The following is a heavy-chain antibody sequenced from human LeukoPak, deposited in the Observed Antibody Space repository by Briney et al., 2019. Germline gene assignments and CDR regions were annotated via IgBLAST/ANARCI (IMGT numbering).Heavy chain of an antibody. CDR3: ARGLTGYSSSWQIYYYYYYMDV. CDR1: GYAFTSYD. Sequence: ASVKVSCKASGYAFTSYDTNWVRQATGQGLEWMGWMNPNSGNTGYAQKFQGRVTMTRNTSISTAYMELSSLRSEDTAVYYCARGLTGYSSSWQIYYYYYYMDVWGKGTTVTVSS. V-gene: IGHV1-8*01. J-gene: IGHJ6*03. CDR2: MNPNSGNT. D-gene: IGHD6-13*01.